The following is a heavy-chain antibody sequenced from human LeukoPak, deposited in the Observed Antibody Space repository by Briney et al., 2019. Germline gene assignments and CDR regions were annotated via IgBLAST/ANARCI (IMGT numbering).Heavy chain of an antibody. CDR1: GFTFSSYG. D-gene: IGHD2-15*01. CDR2: IKQDGSEK. Sequence: LPGGSLRLSCAASGFTFSSYGMHWVRQAPGKGLEWVANIKQDGSEKYYVDSVKGRFTISRDNAKNSLYLQMNSLRAEDTAVYYCARHLERVVVAATPGYWGQGTLVTVSS. V-gene: IGHV3-7*01. CDR3: ARHLERVVVAATPGY. J-gene: IGHJ4*02.